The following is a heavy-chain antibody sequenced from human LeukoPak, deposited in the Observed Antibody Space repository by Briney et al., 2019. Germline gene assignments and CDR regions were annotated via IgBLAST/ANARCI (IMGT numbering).Heavy chain of an antibody. V-gene: IGHV3-7*03. CDR1: AFTFSSYW. Sequence: GGSLRLSCAASAFTFSSYWMSWVRQAPGNGLEWVANIDQDGSEKYYVESMKGRITISRDTAMNSLYLQMNSLRAEDTAVYYCARDYYSYSRGSWAFDIWGQGTMVTVSS. CDR3: ARDYYSYSRGSWAFDI. D-gene: IGHD3-22*01. J-gene: IGHJ3*02. CDR2: IDQDGSEK.